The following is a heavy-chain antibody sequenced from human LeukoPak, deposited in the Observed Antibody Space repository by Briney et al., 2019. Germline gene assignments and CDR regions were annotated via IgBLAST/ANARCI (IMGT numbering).Heavy chain of an antibody. V-gene: IGHV1-18*01. CDR3: ASSSSSWNDAFDI. Sequence: GASVKVSCKASGYTFTSYGISWVRQAPGQGLEWMGWISACNGNTNYAQKLQGRVTMTTDTYTSTAYMELRSVRSVDTAVYYCASSSSSWNDAFDIWGQGTMVTVSS. J-gene: IGHJ3*02. CDR2: ISACNGNT. CDR1: GYTFTSYG. D-gene: IGHD6-13*01.